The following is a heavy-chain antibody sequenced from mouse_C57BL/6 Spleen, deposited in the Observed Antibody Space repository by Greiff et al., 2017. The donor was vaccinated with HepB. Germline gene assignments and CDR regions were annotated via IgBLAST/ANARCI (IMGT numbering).Heavy chain of an antibody. Sequence: QVQLQQSGPELVKPGASVKISCKASGYTFTSYYIHWVKQRPGQGLEWIGWIYPGSGNTKYNEKFKGKATLTADTSSSTAYMQLSSLTSEGSAVYYCARSYRYSNYYAMDYWGQGTSVTVSS. D-gene: IGHD2-5*01. CDR1: GYTFTSYY. V-gene: IGHV1-66*01. CDR2: IYPGSGNT. CDR3: ARSYRYSNYYAMDY. J-gene: IGHJ4*01.